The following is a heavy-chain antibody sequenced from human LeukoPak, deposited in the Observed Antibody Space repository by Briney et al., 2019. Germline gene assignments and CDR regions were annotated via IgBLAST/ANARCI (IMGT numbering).Heavy chain of an antibody. CDR1: RFTSSSYL. D-gene: IGHD2-21*01. CDR2: IKSDGSRT. J-gene: IGHJ6*02. Sequence: GGSLRLSCAPSRFTSSSYLMHSVRQAPGKGLVWVSRIKSDGSRTSYADSVKGRFTISRDNAKNTLYLHMNSLRAGDTALYYCARESISSTEVDVWGQGTTVTVSS. V-gene: IGHV3-74*01. CDR3: ARESISSTEVDV.